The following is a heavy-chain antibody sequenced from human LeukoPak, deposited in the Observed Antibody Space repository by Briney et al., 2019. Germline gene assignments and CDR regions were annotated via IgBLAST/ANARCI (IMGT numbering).Heavy chain of an antibody. D-gene: IGHD6-19*01. V-gene: IGHV3-30*03. Sequence: GGSLRLSCAASGFIFSSYGMHWVRQTPGKGLEWVAVISYDGSNKFYADSVKGRFTISRDNSKNTLYLQMNSLRAEDTAMYYCARLGDSSGWYDFQIDAFDFWGQGTMVTVSS. CDR2: ISYDGSNK. J-gene: IGHJ3*01. CDR1: GFIFSSYG. CDR3: ARLGDSSGWYDFQIDAFDF.